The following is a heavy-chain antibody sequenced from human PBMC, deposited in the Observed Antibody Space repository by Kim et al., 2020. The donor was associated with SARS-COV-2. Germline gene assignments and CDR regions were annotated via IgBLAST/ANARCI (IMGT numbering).Heavy chain of an antibody. Sequence: GGSLRLSCAASGFTFSTYGMHWVRQAPGKGLEWVALVLHDGSNERYADSVKGRFTISRDNSKNTVYLQMNRLRDEDTAVYYCTKESDAFDVWGQGTMVTV. CDR1: GFTFSTYG. J-gene: IGHJ3*01. CDR2: VLHDGSNE. V-gene: IGHV3-30*18. CDR3: TKESDAFDV.